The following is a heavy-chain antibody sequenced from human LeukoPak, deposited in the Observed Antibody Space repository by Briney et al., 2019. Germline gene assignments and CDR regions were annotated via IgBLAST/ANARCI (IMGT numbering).Heavy chain of an antibody. CDR3: ARAYCSSTSCYGHYYYYGMDV. Sequence: PGGSLRLSCAASGFTFSSYGMHWVRQAPGKGLEWVAVIWYDGSNKYYADSVKGRFTISRDNSKNTLYLQMNSLRAEDTAVYYCARAYCSSTSCYGHYYYYGMDVWGQGTTVTVSS. CDR2: IWYDGSNK. D-gene: IGHD2-2*01. J-gene: IGHJ6*02. CDR1: GFTFSSYG. V-gene: IGHV3-33*01.